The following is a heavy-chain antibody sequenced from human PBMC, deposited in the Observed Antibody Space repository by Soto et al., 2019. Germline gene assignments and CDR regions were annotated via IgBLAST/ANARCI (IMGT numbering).Heavy chain of an antibody. CDR3: ARGLKEYSSSWYVD. Sequence: SETLALTCAVYGGCFSCYCGSGIRQPPGKGLAWIGEVDHSGSTNYNPSLKSRVTISVDTSTNQFSLKLSSVTAPDTAVYYCARGLKEYSSSWYVDWGQGTLVTVSS. CDR1: GGCFSCYC. D-gene: IGHD6-13*01. J-gene: IGHJ4*02. V-gene: IGHV4-34*01. CDR2: VDHSGST.